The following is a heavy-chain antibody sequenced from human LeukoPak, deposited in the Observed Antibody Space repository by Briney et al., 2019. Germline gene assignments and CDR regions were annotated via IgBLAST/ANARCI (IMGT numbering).Heavy chain of an antibody. Sequence: TGGSLRLSCTGSGLSVSNFWMAWVRHAPGKGLECVANINEDETGKYYVDSVKGRFTISRDNAKNSLFLQMNSVRVEDTAVYYCATDAFSYPNTWGQGTQVTVSS. CDR1: GLSVSNFW. V-gene: IGHV3-7*01. CDR3: ATDAFSYPNT. J-gene: IGHJ5*02. D-gene: IGHD3-16*01. CDR2: INEDETGK.